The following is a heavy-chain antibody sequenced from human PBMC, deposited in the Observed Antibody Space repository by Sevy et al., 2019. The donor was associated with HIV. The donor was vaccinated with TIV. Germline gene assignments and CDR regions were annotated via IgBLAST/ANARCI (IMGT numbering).Heavy chain of an antibody. CDR2: IYYNGNI. J-gene: IGHJ4*02. CDR3: AGENAWGRGYS. Sequence: SETLSLTCTVSGGSITSLYWNWIRQPPGKGLEWIANIYYNGNINYTPSPKRRVTLSLNTSKNQFSLRLSSVTAADTAMYYCAGENAWGRGYSWGQGTLVTVSS. V-gene: IGHV4-59*08. D-gene: IGHD1-26*01. CDR1: GGSITSLY.